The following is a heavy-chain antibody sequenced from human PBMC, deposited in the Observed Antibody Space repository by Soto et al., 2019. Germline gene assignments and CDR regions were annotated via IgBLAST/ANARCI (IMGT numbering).Heavy chain of an antibody. J-gene: IGHJ4*02. CDR3: ARGGSGTYLLDY. Sequence: EVQLVESGGGLVQPGGSLRLSCAASGITFSSHWLHWVRQAPGKGLVWVSRINSDGSSTNYADSVKGQFTISRDNAKNTVYLQVNSLRAEDPAVYHCARGGSGTYLLDYWGQGTLLTVSS. CDR2: INSDGSST. D-gene: IGHD3-10*01. CDR1: GITFSSHW. V-gene: IGHV3-74*01.